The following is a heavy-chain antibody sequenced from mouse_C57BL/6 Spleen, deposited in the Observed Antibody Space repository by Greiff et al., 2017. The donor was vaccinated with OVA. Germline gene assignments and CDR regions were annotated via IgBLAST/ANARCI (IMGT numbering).Heavy chain of an antibody. CDR2: ISSGSSTI. V-gene: IGHV5-17*01. Sequence: EVKLVESGGGLVKPGGSLKLSCAASGFTFSDYGLHWVRQAPEKGLEWVAYISSGSSTIYYADTVKGRFTISRDNAKNTLFLQMTSLRSEDTAMYYCARVYYYGKDAMDYWGQGTAVTVSS. CDR3: ARVYYYGKDAMDY. J-gene: IGHJ4*01. D-gene: IGHD1-1*01. CDR1: GFTFSDYG.